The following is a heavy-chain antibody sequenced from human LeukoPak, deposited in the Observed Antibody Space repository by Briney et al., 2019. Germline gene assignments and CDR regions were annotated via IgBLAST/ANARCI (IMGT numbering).Heavy chain of an antibody. CDR1: GGSISSGSYY. CDR2: IYTSGST. V-gene: IGHV4-61*02. Sequence: PSETLSLTXTVSGGSISSGSYYWSRIRQPAGKGLEWIERIYTSGSTNYNPSLKSRVTISVDTSKNQFSLKLSSVTAADTAVYYCARESMIAGSQHWGQGTLVTVSS. CDR3: ARESMIAGSQH. J-gene: IGHJ1*01. D-gene: IGHD3-22*01.